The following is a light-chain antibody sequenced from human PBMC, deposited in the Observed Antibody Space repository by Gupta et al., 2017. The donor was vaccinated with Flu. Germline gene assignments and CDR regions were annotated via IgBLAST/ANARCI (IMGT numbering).Light chain of an antibody. J-gene: IGKJ4*02. V-gene: IGKV3-11*01. Sequence: EIVLTQPPATLSLSPGERATLSCRASQSVSTYLAWYQQRPGRAPRLLIYGASDRATGVPARFSGSGSGTDFTLTINSREPEDFAVYYWQQRYNWLTFGGGTRVEIK. CDR3: QQRYNWLT. CDR2: GAS. CDR1: QSVSTY.